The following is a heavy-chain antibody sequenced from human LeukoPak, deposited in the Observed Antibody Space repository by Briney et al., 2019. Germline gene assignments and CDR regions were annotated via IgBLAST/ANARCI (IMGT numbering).Heavy chain of an antibody. CDR3: VCDMMDY. V-gene: IGHV3-23*01. Sequence: GGSLRLSCATSGFTFSSYAMSWVRQAPGKGLEWVSGISGGGSSTYYADSVKGRLTISRDNSKSTLYLQMNSLRAEDTAVYYCVCDMMDYWGQGTLVTVSS. D-gene: IGHD2-21*02. CDR2: ISGGGSST. CDR1: GFTFSSYA. J-gene: IGHJ4*02.